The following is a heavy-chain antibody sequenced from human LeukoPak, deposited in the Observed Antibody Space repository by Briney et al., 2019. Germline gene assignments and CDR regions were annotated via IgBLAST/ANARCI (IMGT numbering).Heavy chain of an antibody. CDR1: GYTFTSYY. D-gene: IGHD1/OR15-1a*01. Sequence: ASVKVSCKASGYTFTSYYMHWVRQAPGQGLEWMGIINPSGGSTSYAQKFQGRVTMTRDTSTSTVYMELSSLRSEDTAVYYCARGRGAANKPLTPKSPYYFDYWGQGTLVTVSS. V-gene: IGHV1-46*01. CDR3: ARGRGAANKPLTPKSPYYFDY. CDR2: INPSGGST. J-gene: IGHJ4*02.